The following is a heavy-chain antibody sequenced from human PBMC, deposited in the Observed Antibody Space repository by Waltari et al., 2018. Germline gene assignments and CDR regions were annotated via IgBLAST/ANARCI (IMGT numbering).Heavy chain of an antibody. J-gene: IGHJ4*02. CDR3: TRALSGSFPY. Sequence: EVQLVESGGGSVQPGGSLRLSCAAAGFPFSSYGMYWVRQAPGKGLVWVARINTDGSSTRYADSVKGRFTISRDNAKNTLYLQMNSLRAEDTAVYYCTRALSGSFPYWGQGTLVTVSS. CDR1: GFPFSSYG. CDR2: INTDGSST. V-gene: IGHV3-74*01. D-gene: IGHD1-26*01.